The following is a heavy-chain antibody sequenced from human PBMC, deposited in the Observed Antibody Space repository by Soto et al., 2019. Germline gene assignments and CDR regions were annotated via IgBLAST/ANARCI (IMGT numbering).Heavy chain of an antibody. Sequence: PGESLKISCKGSGYSFTSYWIGWVRQMPGKGLEWMGIIYPGDSDTRYSPSFQGQVTISADKSISTAYLQWSSLKASDTAMYYCARVNRSSWGAGDWFDPWGQGTLVTVSS. CDR2: IYPGDSDT. CDR1: GYSFTSYW. V-gene: IGHV5-51*01. J-gene: IGHJ5*02. D-gene: IGHD6-13*01. CDR3: ARVNRSSWGAGDWFDP.